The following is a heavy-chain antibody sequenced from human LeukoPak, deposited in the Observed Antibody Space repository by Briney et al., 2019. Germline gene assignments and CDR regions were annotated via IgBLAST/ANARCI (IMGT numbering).Heavy chain of an antibody. CDR1: GFAFSSYG. D-gene: IGHD4-17*01. V-gene: IGHV3-30*02. CDR3: AKDLNYGELVDS. Sequence: GGSLRLSCAASGFAFSSYGMYWVRQAPGKGLEWVAFIRSDGNKKYYADSVKGRFTISRDNSRNTLYLQMNSLRTEDTAVYYCAKDLNYGELVDSWGKGTLVTVSS. CDR2: IRSDGNKK. J-gene: IGHJ4*02.